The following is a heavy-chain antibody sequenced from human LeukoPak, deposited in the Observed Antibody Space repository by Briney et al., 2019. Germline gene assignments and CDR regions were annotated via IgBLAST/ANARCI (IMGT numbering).Heavy chain of an antibody. Sequence: GDSVKVSCKASGYTISGTGQYLYWLRQAPGQGLECMGWIYPNNGATAYAQQFQGRVAMTRDTSINTAYMELSRLRPDDTAVYYCARDGPAQMVDFDYWGQGALVTVSS. CDR1: GYTISGTGQY. D-gene: IGHD3-10*01. CDR3: ARDGPAQMVDFDY. J-gene: IGHJ4*02. V-gene: IGHV1-2*02. CDR2: IYPNNGAT.